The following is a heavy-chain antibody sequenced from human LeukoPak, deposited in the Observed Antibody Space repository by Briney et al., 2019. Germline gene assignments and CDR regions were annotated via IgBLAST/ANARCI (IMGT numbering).Heavy chain of an antibody. Sequence: GGSLRLSCAGSGDGFTRHTMNWVRRAPGKGLEWISYIWSTGEYIYYADSVKGRFTISRDNVRTSVYLQMNSLRVEDTAIYYCAREYDSRARFDSWGQGTLVTVSS. CDR2: IWSTGEYI. CDR3: AREYDSRARFDS. D-gene: IGHD6-13*01. CDR1: GDGFTRHT. V-gene: IGHV3-21*05. J-gene: IGHJ4*02.